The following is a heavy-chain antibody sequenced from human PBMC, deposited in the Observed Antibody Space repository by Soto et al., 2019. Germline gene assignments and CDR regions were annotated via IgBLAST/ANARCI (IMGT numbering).Heavy chain of an antibody. CDR1: GFTFSSYW. Sequence: EEQLVESGGGLVQPGGSLRLSCAASGFTFSSYWMHWVRQAPGKGLVWVSRINPGGSITAYADSVKCRFTISRDNAKNTLYLQMNSLRGDDTAGYYGARVPTGKYGVWNYWGQGTLVTVSS. V-gene: IGHV3-74*01. J-gene: IGHJ4*02. CDR2: INPGGSIT. CDR3: ARVPTGKYGVWNY. D-gene: IGHD2-8*01.